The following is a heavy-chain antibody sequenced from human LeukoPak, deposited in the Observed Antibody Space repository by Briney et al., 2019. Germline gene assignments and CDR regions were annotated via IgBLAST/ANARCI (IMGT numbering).Heavy chain of an antibody. Sequence: SETLSLTCSVSGDSVTRSSYYWGWIRQPPGKGLKWIATIYHSGSTSYNPSRKSRATISLDTSKNQFSLKLSSVTAAETGVYFSARTIPGGGSQLPWDYWGQGTLVTVSP. D-gene: IGHD1-26*01. CDR3: ARTIPGGGSQLPWDY. CDR2: IYHSGST. CDR1: GDSVTRSSYY. J-gene: IGHJ4*02. V-gene: IGHV4-39*07.